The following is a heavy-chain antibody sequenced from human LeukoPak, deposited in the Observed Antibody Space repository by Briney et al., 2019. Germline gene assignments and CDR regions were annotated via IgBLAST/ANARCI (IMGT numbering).Heavy chain of an antibody. CDR3: ARNPGYCSGGSCYWYFDF. V-gene: IGHV4-59*08. CDR1: GGSISSYY. CDR2: IYDNGST. D-gene: IGHD2-15*01. Sequence: SETLSLTCTVSGGSISSYYWSWLRQPPGKGLEWIGYIYDNGSTNYNPSLKSRVTISVDTSKNQFSLKLSSVIVTDTAVYYCARNPGYCSGGSCYWYFDFWGRGTLVTVSS. J-gene: IGHJ2*01.